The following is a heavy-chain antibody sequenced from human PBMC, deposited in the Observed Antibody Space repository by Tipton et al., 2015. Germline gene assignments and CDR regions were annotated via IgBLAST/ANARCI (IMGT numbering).Heavy chain of an antibody. CDR1: GFTFSRSA. D-gene: IGHD1-1*01. CDR3: AKGWGNWNADY. V-gene: IGHV3-23*01. CDR2: ITGNSGTT. J-gene: IGHJ4*02. Sequence: GSLRLSCPGSGFTFSRSAMNWVRQAPGKGLEWVSTITGNSGTTYYAGSVKGRFTVSRDNSKNALYLQMNSLRVDDTAVYYCAKGWGNWNADYWGQGTLVTVSS.